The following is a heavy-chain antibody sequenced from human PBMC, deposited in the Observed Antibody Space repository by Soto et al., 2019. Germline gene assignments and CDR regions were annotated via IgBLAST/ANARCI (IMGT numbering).Heavy chain of an antibody. D-gene: IGHD3-10*01. CDR2: ISSSSSTI. CDR1: GFTFSSYS. Sequence: EVQLVESGGGLVQPGGSLRLSCAASGFTFSSYSMNWVRQAPGKGLEWVSYISSSSSTIYYADSVKGRFTISRDNAKNSLYLQMNSLRAEDTAVYYCARSILWFGELMDAFDIWGQGTMVTVSS. CDR3: ARSILWFGELMDAFDI. J-gene: IGHJ3*02. V-gene: IGHV3-48*01.